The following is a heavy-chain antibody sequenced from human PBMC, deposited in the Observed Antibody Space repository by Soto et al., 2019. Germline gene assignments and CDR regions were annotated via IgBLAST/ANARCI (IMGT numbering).Heavy chain of an antibody. Sequence: GASVKVSCKASGYTFTSYGISWVRQAPGQGLEWMGWISAYNGNTNYAQKLQGRVNMTPDTSTSTAYMELRSLRSGDTAVYYCARCKWHLDYWGQGTLVTVSS. D-gene: IGHD2-8*01. V-gene: IGHV1-18*01. CDR3: ARCKWHLDY. J-gene: IGHJ4*02. CDR2: ISAYNGNT. CDR1: GYTFTSYG.